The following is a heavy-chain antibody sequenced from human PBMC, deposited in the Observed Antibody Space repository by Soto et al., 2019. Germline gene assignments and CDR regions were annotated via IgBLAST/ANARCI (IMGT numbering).Heavy chain of an antibody. J-gene: IGHJ5*02. CDR3: ARGVVVPAAVGSWFDP. D-gene: IGHD2-2*01. V-gene: IGHV4-34*01. Sequence: SETLSLTCAVYGGSFSGYYWSWIRQPPGKGLEWIGEINHSGSTNYNPSLKSRVTISVDTSKNQFSLKLSSVTAADTAVYYCARGVVVPAAVGSWFDPWGQGTLVTVSS. CDR1: GGSFSGYY. CDR2: INHSGST.